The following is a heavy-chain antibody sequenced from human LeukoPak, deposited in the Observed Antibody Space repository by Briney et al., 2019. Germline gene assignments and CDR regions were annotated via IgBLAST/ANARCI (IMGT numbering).Heavy chain of an antibody. J-gene: IGHJ6*02. CDR3: ARDSSSRESSLRRLDV. V-gene: IGHV4-39*07. Sequence: SETLSLTCTVSGGSISSSSYYWGWIRQPPGKGLEWIGSIYYSGSTYYNPSLKSRVTISVDTSKNQFSLKLSSVTAADTAVYYCARDSSSRESSLRRLDVWGQGTTVTVSS. CDR2: IYYSGST. D-gene: IGHD4-17*01. CDR1: GGSISSSSYY.